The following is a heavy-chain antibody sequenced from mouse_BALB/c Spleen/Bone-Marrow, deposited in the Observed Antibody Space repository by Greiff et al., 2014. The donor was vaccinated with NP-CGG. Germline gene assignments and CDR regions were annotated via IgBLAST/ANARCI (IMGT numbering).Heavy chain of an antibody. J-gene: IGHJ4*01. Sequence: EVQLQQSGAELVKPGASVKLSCTASGFNIKDTYMHWVKQRPEQGLEWIGRIDPANGNTKYDPKFQGKATITADTSSNTAYLQLSSLTTEDTAVYYCARWEYYAMDYWGQGTSVTVSS. CDR2: IDPANGNT. CDR3: ARWEYYAMDY. V-gene: IGHV14-3*02. D-gene: IGHD4-1*01. CDR1: GFNIKDTY.